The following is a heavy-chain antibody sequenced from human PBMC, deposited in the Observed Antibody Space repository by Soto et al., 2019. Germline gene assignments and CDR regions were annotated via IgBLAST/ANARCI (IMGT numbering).Heavy chain of an antibody. J-gene: IGHJ4*02. CDR3: ARAPRVTYYDFWIGEPAPYYFDY. D-gene: IGHD3-3*01. V-gene: IGHV4-34*01. CDR2: INHSGST. Sequence: SETMSLTCAVYGRSFSGSYWSLIRHPPGKGLEWIGEINHSGSTNYNPSLTSRVTRSVDTSKNPFSLKLSSVTAADTAVYYCARAPRVTYYDFWIGEPAPYYFDYGGQGTLVTVS. CDR1: GRSFSGSY.